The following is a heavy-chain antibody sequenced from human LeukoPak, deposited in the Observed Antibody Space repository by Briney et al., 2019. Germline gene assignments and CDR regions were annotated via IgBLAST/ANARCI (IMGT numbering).Heavy chain of an antibody. CDR3: ARLRQQLVRYDYYYYMDV. CDR2: IYHSGST. V-gene: IGHV4-38-2*02. Sequence: SETLSLTCTVSGYSISSGHYWGWIRQPPGKGLEWIGRIYHSGSTYYNPSLKSRVTISVDTSKNQFSLKLRSVTAADTAVYYCARLRQQLVRYDYYYYMDVWGKGTTVTISS. D-gene: IGHD6-13*01. CDR1: GYSISSGHY. J-gene: IGHJ6*03.